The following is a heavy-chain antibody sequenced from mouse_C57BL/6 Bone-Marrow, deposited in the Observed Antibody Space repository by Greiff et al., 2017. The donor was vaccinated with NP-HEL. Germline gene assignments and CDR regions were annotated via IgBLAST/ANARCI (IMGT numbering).Heavy chain of an antibody. CDR3: ALFITPFAY. Sequence: LQESGAELARPGASVKLSCKVSGYTFTSYGISWVKQRTGQGLEWIGEIYPRSGNTYYNEKFKGKATLTADKSSSTAYMELRSLTSEDSAVYFCALFITPFAYWGQGTLVTVSA. V-gene: IGHV1-81*01. J-gene: IGHJ3*01. D-gene: IGHD1-1*01. CDR1: GYTFTSYG. CDR2: IYPRSGNT.